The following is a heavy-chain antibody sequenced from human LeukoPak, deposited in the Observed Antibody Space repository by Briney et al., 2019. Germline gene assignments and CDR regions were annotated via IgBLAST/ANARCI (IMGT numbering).Heavy chain of an antibody. V-gene: IGHV3-30*18. CDR1: GFTFSSYG. D-gene: IGHD3-9*01. J-gene: IGHJ4*02. Sequence: GGSLRLSCAASGFTFSSYGMHWVRQAPGKGLEWVAVISYEGSNNYYADSVKGRFTISRDNSKNTLYLQMNSLRAEDTAVYYCAKADSRGYDILTGRLFDYWGQGTLVTVSS. CDR2: ISYEGSNN. CDR3: AKADSRGYDILTGRLFDY.